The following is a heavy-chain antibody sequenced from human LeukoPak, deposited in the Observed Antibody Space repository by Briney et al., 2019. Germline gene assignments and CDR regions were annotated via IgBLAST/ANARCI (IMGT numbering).Heavy chain of an antibody. CDR2: ISYDGSNK. Sequence: TGTSLRLSCAASGFTFSSYGMHWVRQAPGKGLEWVAVISYDGSNKWYADSVKGRFTISRDNSKNTLYLQMNSLRAEDTAVYYCARDFGPYSSGWYPDYWGQGTLVTVSS. J-gene: IGHJ4*02. D-gene: IGHD6-19*01. CDR1: GFTFSSYG. CDR3: ARDFGPYSSGWYPDY. V-gene: IGHV3-30*03.